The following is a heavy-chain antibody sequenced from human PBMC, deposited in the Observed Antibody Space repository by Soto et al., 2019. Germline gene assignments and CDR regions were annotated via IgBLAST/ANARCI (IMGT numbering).Heavy chain of an antibody. CDR3: AAQLSFLTRSRSNWSDP. V-gene: IGHV1-24*01. CDR2: FESEDGET. J-gene: IGHJ5*02. D-gene: IGHD2-2*01. Sequence: ASVKVSCKVSGYTLTEFSIHWVRQAPGKGLEWMGGFESEDGETIYAQKFQGRVTMTEDTSTDTAYMELSSLRSEDTAVYFCAAQLSFLTRSRSNWSDPWGQGTLVTVSS. CDR1: GYTLTEFS.